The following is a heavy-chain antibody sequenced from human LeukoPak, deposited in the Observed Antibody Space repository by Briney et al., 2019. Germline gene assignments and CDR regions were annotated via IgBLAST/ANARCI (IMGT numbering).Heavy chain of an antibody. V-gene: IGHV3-30*18. CDR1: GFTFSSYG. CDR3: AKDRASSGATYYFDY. CDR2: ISYDGSNK. J-gene: IGHJ4*02. D-gene: IGHD3-22*01. Sequence: HPGGSLRLSCAASGFTFSSYGMHWVRQAPGEGLEWVAVISYDGSNKYYADSVKGRFTISRDNSKNTLYLQMNSLRAEDTAVYYCAKDRASSGATYYFDYWGQGTLVTVSS.